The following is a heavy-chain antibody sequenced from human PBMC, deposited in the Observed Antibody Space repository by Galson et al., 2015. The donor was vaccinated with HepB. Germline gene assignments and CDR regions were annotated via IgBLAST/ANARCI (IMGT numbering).Heavy chain of an antibody. CDR2: ISYDGSNK. Sequence: SLRLSCAASGFTFSSYGMRWVRQAPGKGLEWVAVISYDGSNKYYADSVKGRFTISRDNSKNTLYLEMNSLRAEDTAVYYCAKDRFYGDGYFKNWGQGTLVTVSS. D-gene: IGHD4-17*01. V-gene: IGHV3-30*18. CDR1: GFTFSSYG. CDR3: AKDRFYGDGYFKN. J-gene: IGHJ1*01.